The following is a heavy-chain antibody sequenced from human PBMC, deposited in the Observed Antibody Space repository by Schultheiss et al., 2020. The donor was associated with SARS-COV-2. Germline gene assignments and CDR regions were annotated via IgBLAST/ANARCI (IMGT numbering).Heavy chain of an antibody. Sequence: GGSLRLSCAASGFTVSSNYMSWVRQAPGKGLEWVSYISSSGSTIYYADSVKGRFTISRDNAKNSLYLQMNSLRAEDTAVYYCARDVHMLGVLRQGYYYGMDVWGQGTTVTVSS. CDR3: ARDVHMLGVLRQGYYYGMDV. D-gene: IGHD1-26*01. V-gene: IGHV3-11*04. J-gene: IGHJ6*02. CDR2: ISSSGSTI. CDR1: GFTVSSNY.